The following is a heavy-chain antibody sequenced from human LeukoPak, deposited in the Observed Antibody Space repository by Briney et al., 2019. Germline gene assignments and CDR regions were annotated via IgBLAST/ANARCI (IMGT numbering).Heavy chain of an antibody. Sequence: ASVKVSCKASGYTFSSFAMNWVRQAPGQGLEWMGWINTNTGNPTYAQGFTGRFVYSLDTSVSTAYLQISSLKAEDTAVYYCARVGYSGYDGYCFDYWGQGSLVTVSS. CDR1: GYTFSSFA. D-gene: IGHD5-12*01. CDR3: ARVGYSGYDGYCFDY. CDR2: INTNTGNP. J-gene: IGHJ4*02. V-gene: IGHV7-4-1*02.